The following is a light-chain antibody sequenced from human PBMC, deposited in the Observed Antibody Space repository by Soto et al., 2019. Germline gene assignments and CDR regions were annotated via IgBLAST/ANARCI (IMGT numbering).Light chain of an antibody. Sequence: ALTQPPSASGSPGQSVTISCTGTSRDVGGHNYVSWYQQHPGKAPKFMIYEVNKRPSGVPDRFSGSKSGNTASLTVSGLQAEDEADYYCSSYAGGGYVFGTGTKVTVL. J-gene: IGLJ1*01. V-gene: IGLV2-8*01. CDR3: SSYAGGGYV. CDR2: EVN. CDR1: SRDVGGHNY.